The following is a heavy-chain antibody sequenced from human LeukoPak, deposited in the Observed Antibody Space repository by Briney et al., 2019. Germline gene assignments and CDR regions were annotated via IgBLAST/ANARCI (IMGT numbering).Heavy chain of an antibody. Sequence: GGSLRLSCAASGFTFSSYSMNWVRQAPGKGLEWVSSISTSSSYIYYADSVKVRFTFSRDNDKNSLYMQMNRLRAEDTAVYYCARDALRSGWQMYNWFDPWGQGTLVTVSS. J-gene: IGHJ5*02. CDR2: ISTSSSYI. V-gene: IGHV3-21*01. CDR1: GFTFSSYS. D-gene: IGHD6-19*01. CDR3: ARDALRSGWQMYNWFDP.